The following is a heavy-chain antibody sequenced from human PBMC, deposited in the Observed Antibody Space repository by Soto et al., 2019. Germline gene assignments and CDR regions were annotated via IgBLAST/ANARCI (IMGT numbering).Heavy chain of an antibody. CDR2: INPGNRIT. J-gene: IGHJ3*02. CDR3: ARRITGTPDAFDI. Sequence: ASVKVSCKTSGYTFTNYFVHWVRQAPGQGLEWMGAINPGNRITNYALKFQGRVTMTRDTSTNTVYLELSSLRSEDTAVYSCARRITGTPDAFDIWGQGTMVTVSS. CDR1: GYTFTNYF. D-gene: IGHD1-7*01. V-gene: IGHV1-46*01.